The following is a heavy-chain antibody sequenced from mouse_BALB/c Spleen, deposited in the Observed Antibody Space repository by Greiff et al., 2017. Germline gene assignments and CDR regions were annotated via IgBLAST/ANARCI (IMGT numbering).Heavy chain of an antibody. CDR1: GDSITSGY. CDR2: ISYSGST. Sequence: VQLQQSGPSLVKPSQTLSLTCSVTGDSITSGYWNWIRKFPGNKLEYMGYISYSGSTYYNPSLKSRISITRDTSKNQYYLQLNSVTTEDTATYYCASESTMITTGFAYWGQGTLVTVSA. J-gene: IGHJ3*01. D-gene: IGHD2-4*01. V-gene: IGHV3-8*02. CDR3: ASESTMITTGFAY.